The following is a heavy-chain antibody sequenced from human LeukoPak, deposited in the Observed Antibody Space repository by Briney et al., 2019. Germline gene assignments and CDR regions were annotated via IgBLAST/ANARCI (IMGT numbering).Heavy chain of an antibody. CDR3: ARGVGYYDSSGGDY. J-gene: IGHJ4*02. CDR2: ISSSSSTI. V-gene: IGHV3-48*02. Sequence: PGGSLRLSCAASGFTFSSYSMNWVRQAPGKGLEWVSYISSSSSTIYYADSVKGRFTISRDNAKNSLYLRMNSLRDEDTAVYYCARGVGYYDSSGGDYWGQGTLVTVSS. D-gene: IGHD3-22*01. CDR1: GFTFSSYS.